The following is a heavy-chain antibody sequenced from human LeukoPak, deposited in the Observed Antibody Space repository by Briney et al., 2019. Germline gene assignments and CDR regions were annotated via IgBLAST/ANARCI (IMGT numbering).Heavy chain of an antibody. V-gene: IGHV4-34*01. CDR3: ARGRGYGDYVGLFLY. Sequence: SETLSLTCAVYGGSFSGYYWSWIRQPPGKGLEWIGEINHSGSTNYNPSLKSRVTISVDTSKSQFSLKLSSVTAADTAVYYCARGRGYGDYVGLFLYWGQGTLVTVSS. D-gene: IGHD4-17*01. J-gene: IGHJ4*02. CDR1: GGSFSGYY. CDR2: INHSGST.